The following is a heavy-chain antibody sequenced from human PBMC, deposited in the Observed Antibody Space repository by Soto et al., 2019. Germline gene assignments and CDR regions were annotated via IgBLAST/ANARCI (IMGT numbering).Heavy chain of an antibody. Sequence: PSETLSLTCAVYGGSFSGYYWSWIRQPPGKGLEWIGEINHSGSTNYNPSLKSRVTISVDMSKNQFSLKLSSVTAADTALYYCASPREAGKYYYGVDVWGQGTTVTVSS. J-gene: IGHJ6*02. V-gene: IGHV4-34*01. CDR1: GGSFSGYY. CDR3: ASPREAGKYYYGVDV. CDR2: INHSGST. D-gene: IGHD1-1*01.